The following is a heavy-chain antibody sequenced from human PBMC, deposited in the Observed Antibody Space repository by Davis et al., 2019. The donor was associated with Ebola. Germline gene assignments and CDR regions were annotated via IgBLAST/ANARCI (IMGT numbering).Heavy chain of an antibody. CDR1: GFTFSSYG. Sequence: PGGSLRLSCAASGFTFSSYGMHWVRQAPGKGLEWVAFIRYDGSNKYYADSVKGRFTISRDNSKNTLYLQMNSLRAEDTAVYYCATFEAVTTPTHAQPTFDYWGQGTLVTVSS. D-gene: IGHD4-11*01. CDR2: IRYDGSNK. V-gene: IGHV3-30*02. J-gene: IGHJ4*02. CDR3: ATFEAVTTPTHAQPTFDY.